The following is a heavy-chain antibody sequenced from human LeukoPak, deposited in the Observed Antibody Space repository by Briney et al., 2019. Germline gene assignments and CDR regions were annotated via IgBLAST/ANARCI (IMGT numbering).Heavy chain of an antibody. CDR3: ARALPVYGDYYYYMDV. CDR2: IYSGGST. CDR1: GFTVSSNY. V-gene: IGHV3-53*01. D-gene: IGHD4-17*01. Sequence: GGSLRLSCAASGFTVSSNYMSWVRQAPGKGLEWVSVIYSGGSTYYADSVKGRFTISRNNSKNTLYLQMNSLRAEDTAVYYCARALPVYGDYYYYMDVWGKGTTVTVSS. J-gene: IGHJ6*03.